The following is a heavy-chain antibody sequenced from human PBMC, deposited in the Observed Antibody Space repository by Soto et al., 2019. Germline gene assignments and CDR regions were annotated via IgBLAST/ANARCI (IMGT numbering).Heavy chain of an antibody. CDR2: IIPILGIA. J-gene: IGHJ4*02. CDR1: GGTFSSYT. D-gene: IGHD3-9*01. Sequence: SVKVSCKASGGTFSSYTISWVRQAPGQGLEWMGRIIPILGIANYAQKFQVRVTITADESTSTAYRELRSLRSEGTAVYYCARGTAGPRYYDILSGNVLDYWGQGTLVTVSS. CDR3: ARGTAGPRYYDILSGNVLDY. V-gene: IGHV1-69*02.